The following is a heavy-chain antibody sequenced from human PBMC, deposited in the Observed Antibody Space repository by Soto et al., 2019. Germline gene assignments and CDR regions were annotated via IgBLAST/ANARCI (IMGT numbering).Heavy chain of an antibody. Sequence: SETLSLTCAAYGGSFSGYYWSWIRQPPGKGLEWIGEINHSGSTNYNPSLKSRVTISVDTSKNQFSLKLSSVTAADTAVYYCARGVRQRRCSSTSCSYYYCMDVWGQGTTVTVSS. CDR2: INHSGST. CDR3: ARGVRQRRCSSTSCSYYYCMDV. CDR1: GGSFSGYY. D-gene: IGHD2-2*01. V-gene: IGHV4-34*01. J-gene: IGHJ6*02.